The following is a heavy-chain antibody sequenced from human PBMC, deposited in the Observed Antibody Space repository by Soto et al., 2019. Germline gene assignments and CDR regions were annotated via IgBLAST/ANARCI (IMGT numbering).Heavy chain of an antibody. CDR3: ARDRCSGGSCYGMDV. D-gene: IGHD2-15*01. CDR1: GGTFSSYA. V-gene: IGHV1-69*13. CDR2: IIPIFGTA. J-gene: IGHJ6*01. Sequence: SVKVSCKASGGTFSSYAISLVRQAPGQGLEWMGGIIPIFGTANYAQKFQGRVTITADESTSTAYMELSSLRSEDTAVYYCARDRCSGGSCYGMDVWGQGTTVTVSS.